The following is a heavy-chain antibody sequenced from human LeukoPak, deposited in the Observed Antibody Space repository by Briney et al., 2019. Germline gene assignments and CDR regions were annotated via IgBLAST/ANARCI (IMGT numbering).Heavy chain of an antibody. CDR2: IFYSGST. Sequence: SETLSLTCTVSGGSISSYYWSWIRQPPGTGLEWIGYIFYSGSTNYNPSLKSRVTISVDTSKNQFSLKLSSVTAADTAVYYCAKDGSSSWYGEFDYWGQGTLVTVSS. CDR1: GGSISSYY. J-gene: IGHJ4*02. V-gene: IGHV4-59*01. D-gene: IGHD6-13*01. CDR3: AKDGSSSWYGEFDY.